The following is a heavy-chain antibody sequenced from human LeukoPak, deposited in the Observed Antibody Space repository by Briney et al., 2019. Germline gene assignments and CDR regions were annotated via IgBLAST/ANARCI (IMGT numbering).Heavy chain of an antibody. D-gene: IGHD3-22*01. CDR2: INPSGGST. CDR1: GYTFTSYY. CDR3: ARQPSPYYYDSSGYQNWFDP. J-gene: IGHJ5*02. Sequence: ASVKVSCKASGYTFTSYYMHWVLQAPGQGLEWMGIINPSGGSTSYAQKFQGRVTMTRDTSTSTVYMELSSLRSEDTAVYYCARQPSPYYYDSSGYQNWFDPWGQGTLVTVSS. V-gene: IGHV1-46*01.